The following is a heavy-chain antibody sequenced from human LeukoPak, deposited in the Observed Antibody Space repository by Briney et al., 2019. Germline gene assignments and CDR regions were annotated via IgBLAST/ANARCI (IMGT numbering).Heavy chain of an antibody. CDR3: AKDPLYTTSPTSYFDY. CDR1: GFTFYSYA. Sequence: GGSLRLSCAACGFTFYSYAMIWLPQAPGKGREGGAIILYGGTNKEYADSVKGRFTISRDNSRNTLYLNMNSMRAEDTAVYYSAKDPLYTTSPTSYFDYWGQGTLVTVSS. J-gene: IGHJ4*02. D-gene: IGHD2-2*02. CDR2: ILYGGTNK. V-gene: IGHV3-30-3*01.